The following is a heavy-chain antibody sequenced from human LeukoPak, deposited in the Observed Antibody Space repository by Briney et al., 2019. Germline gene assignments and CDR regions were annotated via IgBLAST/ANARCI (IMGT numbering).Heavy chain of an antibody. Sequence: GGSLRLSCAASGFTFSSYGMHWVRQAPGKGLDWVAVISNDGSKKYYADSVKGRFTISRDNSKNTLSLQASSLRTEDTAVYYCAKDFYDSSGSRYDYWGQGTLVTVSS. V-gene: IGHV3-30*18. J-gene: IGHJ4*02. CDR3: AKDFYDSSGSRYDY. D-gene: IGHD3-22*01. CDR2: ISNDGSKK. CDR1: GFTFSSYG.